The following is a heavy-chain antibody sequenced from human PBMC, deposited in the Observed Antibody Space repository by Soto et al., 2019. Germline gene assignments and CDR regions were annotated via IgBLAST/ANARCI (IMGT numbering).Heavy chain of an antibody. Sequence: SETLSLTCAVSGGSISSSNLWTWARQPPGKGLEWIGEIYHGGSTNYNPSLKSRVTISVDKSKNQFSLRLSSVTAADTAVYYCARSPRSIAAGGIDYWGQGILVTVSS. D-gene: IGHD6-13*01. CDR2: IYHGGST. CDR1: GGSISSSNL. CDR3: ARSPRSIAAGGIDY. J-gene: IGHJ4*02. V-gene: IGHV4-4*02.